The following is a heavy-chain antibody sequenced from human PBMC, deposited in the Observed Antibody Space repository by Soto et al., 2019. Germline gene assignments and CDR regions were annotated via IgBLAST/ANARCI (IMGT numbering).Heavy chain of an antibody. CDR2: ISGSGGST. CDR1: GFTFSSYA. CDR3: AKATVLAVAGTGFDP. D-gene: IGHD6-19*01. V-gene: IGHV3-23*01. Sequence: EVQLLESGGGLVQTGGSLRLSCAASGFTFSSYAMSWVRQAPGKGLEWVSAISGSGGSTYYADSVKGRFTISRDNSKNTLYLQMNSLRAEDTAVYYCAKATVLAVAGTGFDPWGQGTLVTVSS. J-gene: IGHJ5*02.